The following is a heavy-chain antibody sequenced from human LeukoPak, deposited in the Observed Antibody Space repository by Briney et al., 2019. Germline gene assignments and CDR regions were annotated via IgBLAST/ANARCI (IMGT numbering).Heavy chain of an antibody. CDR3: EKDMYPYGSGSYPQFDY. J-gene: IGHJ4*02. D-gene: IGHD3-10*01. V-gene: IGHV3-23*01. Sequence: PGGSLRLSCAASGFTFSSYAMSWVRQAPGKGLEWVSAISGSGGSTYYADSVKGRFTISRDNSKNTLYLQMNSLRAEDTAVYYCEKDMYPYGSGSYPQFDYWGQGTLVTVSS. CDR1: GFTFSSYA. CDR2: ISGSGGST.